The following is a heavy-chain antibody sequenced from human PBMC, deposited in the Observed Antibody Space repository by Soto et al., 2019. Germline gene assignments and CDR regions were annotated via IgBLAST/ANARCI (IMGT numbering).Heavy chain of an antibody. CDR1: GGSISSGDYY. J-gene: IGHJ4*02. CDR2: IYYSGST. V-gene: IGHV4-30-4*01. Sequence: QVQLQESGPGLVKPSQTLSLTCTVSGGSISSGDYYWSWIRQPPGKGLEWIGYIYYSGSTYYNPSLQSRVTISVDPSKNQCSRKLSSVTAADTAVYYCARVQGGGGAMVHNYWGQGTLVTVSS. CDR3: ARVQGGGGAMVHNY. D-gene: IGHD5-18*01.